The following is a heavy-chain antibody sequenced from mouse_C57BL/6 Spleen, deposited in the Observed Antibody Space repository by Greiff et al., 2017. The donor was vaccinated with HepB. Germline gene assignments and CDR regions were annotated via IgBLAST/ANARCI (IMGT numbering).Heavy chain of an antibody. J-gene: IGHJ2*01. CDR1: GYAFSSYW. CDR3: ARFITTVVARGYFDY. D-gene: IGHD1-1*01. Sequence: VQLQQSGAELVKPGASVKISCKASGYAFSSYWMNWVKQRPGKGLEWIGQIYPGDGDTNYNGKFKGKATLTADKSSSTAYMQLSSLTSEDSAVYFCARFITTVVARGYFDYWGQGTTLTVSS. V-gene: IGHV1-80*01. CDR2: IYPGDGDT.